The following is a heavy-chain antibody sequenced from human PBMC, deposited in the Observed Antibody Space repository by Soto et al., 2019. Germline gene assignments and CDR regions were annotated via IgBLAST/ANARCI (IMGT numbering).Heavy chain of an antibody. CDR3: ARRGDYYDSSALDY. Sequence: PGESLKISCKGSGYSFTSYWISWVRQMPGKGLEWMGRVDPSDSYTNYSPSFQGHVTISADKSISTAYLQWSSLKASDTAMYYCARRGDYYDSSALDYWGQGTLVTVSS. V-gene: IGHV5-10-1*01. J-gene: IGHJ4*02. CDR1: GYSFTSYW. D-gene: IGHD3-22*01. CDR2: VDPSDSYT.